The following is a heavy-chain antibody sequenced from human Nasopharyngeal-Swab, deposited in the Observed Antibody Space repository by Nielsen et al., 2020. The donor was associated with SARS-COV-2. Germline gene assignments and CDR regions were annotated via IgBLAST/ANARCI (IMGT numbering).Heavy chain of an antibody. D-gene: IGHD6-13*01. Sequence: GSLRLSCTVSGGSISSSSYYWGWIRQPPGKGLEWIGSIYYSGSTHYNPSLKSRVTISVDTSKNQFSLKLSSVTAADTAVYYCARHRYSSSWSWYFDYWGQGTLVTVSS. CDR2: IYYSGST. J-gene: IGHJ4*02. V-gene: IGHV4-39*01. CDR1: GGSISSSSYY. CDR3: ARHRYSSSWSWYFDY.